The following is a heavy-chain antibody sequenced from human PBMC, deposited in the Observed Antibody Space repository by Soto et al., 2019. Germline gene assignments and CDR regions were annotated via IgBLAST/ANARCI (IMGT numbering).Heavy chain of an antibody. J-gene: IGHJ4*02. V-gene: IGHV3-74*01. Sequence: GGSLRFSCAASGFTFSAYWMHWVRQAPGKGLVWVSRINSDGSTTDYADSVKGRFTISRDNAKNTLYLQMNSLRAEDTAVYYCARSHDYGAFGSDYWGQGTLVTVSS. CDR1: GFTFSAYW. D-gene: IGHD4-17*01. CDR2: INSDGSTT. CDR3: ARSHDYGAFGSDY.